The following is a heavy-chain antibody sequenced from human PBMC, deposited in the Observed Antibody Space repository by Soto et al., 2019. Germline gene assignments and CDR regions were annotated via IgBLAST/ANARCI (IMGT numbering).Heavy chain of an antibody. V-gene: IGHV5-10-1*01. J-gene: IGHJ4*02. CDR2: IDPSDSYT. D-gene: IGHD5-12*01. Sequence: GESLKISCQGSGYSFTSYWISWVRQMPGKGLEWMGRIDPSDSYTNYSPSFQGHVTISVDKSISTAYLQWSSLKASDTAMYYCATTSWLQPYFDYWAQGTLVTVSS. CDR3: ATTSWLQPYFDY. CDR1: GYSFTSYW.